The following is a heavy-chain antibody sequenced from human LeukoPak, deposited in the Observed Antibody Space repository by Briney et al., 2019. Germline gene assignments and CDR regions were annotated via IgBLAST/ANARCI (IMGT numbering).Heavy chain of an antibody. J-gene: IGHJ6*02. CDR1: GGSISSYY. CDR2: IYTSGST. V-gene: IGHV4-4*07. CDR3: ARDALSIAAAGTRPYYYYYGMDV. Sequence: SETLSLTCTVSGGSISSYYWSWIRQPAGKGLEWIGRIYTSGSTNYNPSLKSRVTMSVDTSKNQFSLKLSSVTAADTAVYYCARDALSIAAAGTRPYYYYYGMDVWGQGTTVTVSS. D-gene: IGHD6-13*01.